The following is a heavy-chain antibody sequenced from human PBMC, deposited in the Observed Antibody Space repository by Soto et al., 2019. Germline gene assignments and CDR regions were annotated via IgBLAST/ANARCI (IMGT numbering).Heavy chain of an antibody. Sequence: EVQLLQSGGGLGQPGGSLRLSCVASGGTFSSYAMNWVRQDPGKGREWVSSISATGGSAYYADSVKGRFTTSRDNSKNALYLQMDSLSADDTAVDYCARDRGYSGYDREVFDFWGQGTLVTVSS. CDR2: ISATGGSA. CDR1: GGTFSSYA. D-gene: IGHD5-12*01. J-gene: IGHJ4*02. V-gene: IGHV3-23*01. CDR3: ARDRGYSGYDREVFDF.